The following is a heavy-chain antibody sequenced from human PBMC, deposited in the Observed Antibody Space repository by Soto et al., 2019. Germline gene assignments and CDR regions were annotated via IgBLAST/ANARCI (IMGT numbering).Heavy chain of an antibody. D-gene: IGHD3-3*01. CDR1: GVNFGNFG. Sequence: GGSLRLSGLASGVNFGNFGMHWVRQAPGKGLEWLTVISNDENIKQDSVRGRFAIARDNSKNTLYLHLTSLRAEDTAIYYCARGLRGVLDYWGQGTLVTVHS. V-gene: IGHV3-33*01. J-gene: IGHJ4*02. CDR3: ARGLRGVLDY. CDR2: ISNDENIK.